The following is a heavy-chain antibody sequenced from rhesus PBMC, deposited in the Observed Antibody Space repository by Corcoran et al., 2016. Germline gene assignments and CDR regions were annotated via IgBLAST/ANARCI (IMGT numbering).Heavy chain of an antibody. CDR3: AREMGV. J-gene: IGHJ5-2*02. CDR1: GFTFRDYY. CDR2: IRKKANGGTA. V-gene: IGHV3-116*02. Sequence: EVRLVESGGGLVQPGGSLRLSCAASGFTFRDYYLSWVRQAQGKGPEGVGFIRKKANGGTAEYAASVKGRFTISRDDSKSIASLQMNSPKTEDTAVYYCAREMGVWGRGVLVTVSS.